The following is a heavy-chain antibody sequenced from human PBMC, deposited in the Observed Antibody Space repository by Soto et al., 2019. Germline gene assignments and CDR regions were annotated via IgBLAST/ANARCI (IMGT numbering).Heavy chain of an antibody. CDR1: GFTFSSYA. V-gene: IGHV3-30-3*01. CDR2: ISYDGSNK. J-gene: IGHJ4*02. D-gene: IGHD2-8*02. Sequence: GGSLRLSCAASGFTFSSYAMHWVRQAPGKGLEWVAVISYDGSNKYYADSVKGRFTISRDNSKNTLYLQMNSLRAEDTAVYYCASLELVEPDFDYWGQGTLVTVSS. CDR3: ASLELVEPDFDY.